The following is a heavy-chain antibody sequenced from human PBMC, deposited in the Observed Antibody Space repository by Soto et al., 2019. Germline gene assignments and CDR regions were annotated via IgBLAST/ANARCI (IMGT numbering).Heavy chain of an antibody. CDR2: ISSSSTI. CDR1: GFTFSTYS. CDR3: ARERGSGGTLDH. J-gene: IGHJ5*02. D-gene: IGHD6-19*01. Sequence: EVQLVESGGGLVQPGGSLRLSCAASGFTFSTYSMNWIRQAPGKGLEWVSSISSSSTIYYADSVKGRFTISRDNVQNSLYLQMHSLRAEDTAVYYCARERGSGGTLDHCGQGALVTVSS. V-gene: IGHV3-48*01.